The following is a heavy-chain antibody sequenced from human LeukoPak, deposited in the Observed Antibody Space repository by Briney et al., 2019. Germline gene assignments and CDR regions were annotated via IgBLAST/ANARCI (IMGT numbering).Heavy chain of an antibody. Sequence: ASVKVSCKASGYTFTSYDIYWVRQATGQGLEWMGWMNPNSGNPGYAQKFQGRVTMTRNTSISTAYMELSSLTAEDTDVYYCAXXXXXXXYTTLYYGMDVWGQGTTVTVSS. CDR2: MNPNSGNP. J-gene: IGHJ6*02. CDR1: GYTFTSYD. CDR3: AXXXXXXXYTTLYYGMDV. D-gene: IGHD1-1*01. V-gene: IGHV1-8*01.